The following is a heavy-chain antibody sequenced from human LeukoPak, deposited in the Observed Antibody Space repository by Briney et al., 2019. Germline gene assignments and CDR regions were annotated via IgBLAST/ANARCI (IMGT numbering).Heavy chain of an antibody. CDR3: ARVGGGIAAAGLFLIDY. CDR2: ISSSSSTI. V-gene: IGHV3-48*01. Sequence: PGGSLRLSCAASGFTFSSYSMNWVRQAPGKGLEWVSYISSSSSTIYYADSVKGRFTISRDNAKNSLYLQMNSLRAEDTAVYYCARVGGGIAAAGLFLIDYWGQGTLVTASS. CDR1: GFTFSSYS. D-gene: IGHD6-13*01. J-gene: IGHJ4*02.